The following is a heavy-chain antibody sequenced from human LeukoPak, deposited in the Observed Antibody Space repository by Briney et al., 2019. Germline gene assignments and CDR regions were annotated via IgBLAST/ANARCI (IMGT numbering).Heavy chain of an antibody. CDR1: GFTFSNAY. CDR2: IKSITDGGTA. V-gene: IGHV3-15*01. J-gene: IGHJ4*02. D-gene: IGHD6-19*01. Sequence: GGSLRLSCAASGFTFSNAYMSWVRQAPGKGLEWVGRIKSITDGGTAEYAAPVKGRFTISRDDSKNTLYLQMNSLTTEDTAMYHCTWRQRIGVPGTHYWGQGTLVTVSS. CDR3: TWRQRIGVPGTHY.